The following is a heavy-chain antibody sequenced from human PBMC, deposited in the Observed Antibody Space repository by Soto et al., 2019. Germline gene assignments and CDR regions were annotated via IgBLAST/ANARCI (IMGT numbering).Heavy chain of an antibody. CDR3: ARGGSTSLSVIDY. D-gene: IGHD2-2*01. J-gene: IGHJ4*02. V-gene: IGHV3-64*02. Sequence: GGSLRLSCAASGFTFSSYAMHWVRQAPGKGLEYVSAISSNGGSTYYADSVKGRFTISRDNSKNTLYLQMGSLRAEDMAVYYCARGGSTSLSVIDYWGQGTLVTVSS. CDR1: GFTFSSYA. CDR2: ISSNGGST.